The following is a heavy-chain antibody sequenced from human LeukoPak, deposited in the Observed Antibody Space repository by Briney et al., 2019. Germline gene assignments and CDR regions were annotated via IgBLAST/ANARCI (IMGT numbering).Heavy chain of an antibody. D-gene: IGHD5-18*01. CDR1: GYTFTSYD. CDR2: ISPSGGST. Sequence: ASVKVSCKASGYTFTSYDINWVRQAPGQGPEWMGVISPSGGSTTYAQKFQGRVTLTRDMSTSTDYLELSSLRSEDTAVYYCVVFDTAMVTSVDYWGQGTLVTVSS. J-gene: IGHJ4*02. V-gene: IGHV1-46*01. CDR3: VVFDTAMVTSVDY.